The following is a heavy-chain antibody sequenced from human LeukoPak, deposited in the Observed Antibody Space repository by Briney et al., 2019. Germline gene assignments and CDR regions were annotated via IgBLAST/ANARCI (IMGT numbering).Heavy chain of an antibody. J-gene: IGHJ6*02. CDR2: INHSGST. V-gene: IGHV4-34*01. CDR1: GGSFSGYY. Sequence: KPSETLSLTCAVYGGSFSGYYWSWIRQPPGKGLEWIGEINHSGSTNYNPSLKSRVTISVDTSKNQFSLKLSSVTAADTAVYYCAVLNSYCSGGSCDYYYGMDVWGQGTTVTVSS. CDR3: AVLNSYCSGGSCDYYYGMDV. D-gene: IGHD2-15*01.